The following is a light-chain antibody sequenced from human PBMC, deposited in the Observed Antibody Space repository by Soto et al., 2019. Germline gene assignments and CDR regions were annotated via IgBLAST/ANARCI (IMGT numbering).Light chain of an antibody. CDR1: EIVYSSY. Sequence: EIVLSQSPATLSLSPGEGATLSCGASEIVYSSYVAWYQQKPGLAPRLLIYDASNRATGIPDRFSGSGSGTDYILTINRLEPEDFAVYYCQQYGNAPITFGQGTRLEIK. CDR2: DAS. V-gene: IGKV3D-20*01. J-gene: IGKJ5*01. CDR3: QQYGNAPIT.